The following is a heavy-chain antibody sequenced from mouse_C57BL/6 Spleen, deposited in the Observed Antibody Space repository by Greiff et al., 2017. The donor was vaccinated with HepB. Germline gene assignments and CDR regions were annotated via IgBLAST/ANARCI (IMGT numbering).Heavy chain of an antibody. D-gene: IGHD1-1*01. J-gene: IGHJ2*01. CDR2: INYDGSST. V-gene: IGHV5-16*01. Sequence: EVKLVESEGGLVQPGRSMKLSCTASGFTFSDYYMAWVRQVPEKGLEWVANINYDGSSTYYLDSLKSRFIISRDNAKNILYLQMSSLKSEDTATYYCARENYGSSPYYFDYWGQGTTLTVSS. CDR1: GFTFSDYY. CDR3: ARENYGSSPYYFDY.